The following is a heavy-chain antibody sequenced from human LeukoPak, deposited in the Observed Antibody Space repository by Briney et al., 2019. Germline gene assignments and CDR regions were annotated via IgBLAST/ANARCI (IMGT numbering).Heavy chain of an antibody. CDR2: IRYDGNNK. D-gene: IGHD1-14*01. V-gene: IGHV3-30*02. CDR1: GFFFKAYG. CDR3: VKDNPLDY. J-gene: IGHJ4*02. Sequence: GGSLRLSCTASGFFFKAYGMHWVRQAPGKGLDWVAFIRYDGNNKLYADSVKGRFTISRDNSKNTLYLHINSLRAEDTAVYYCVKDNPLDYWGQGTLVTVSS.